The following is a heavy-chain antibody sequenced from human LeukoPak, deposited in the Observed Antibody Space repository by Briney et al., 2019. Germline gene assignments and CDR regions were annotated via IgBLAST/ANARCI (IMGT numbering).Heavy chain of an antibody. CDR3: ARGPRGAAAGTFDY. CDR1: GFSVSSTY. CDR2: IYSGGST. D-gene: IGHD6-13*01. Sequence: GGSLRLSCAASGFSVSSTYMGWVRQAPGKGLEWVSVIYSGGSTYSADSVKGRFPISRDDSKNTLYLQMNSLRAEDTAVYYCARGPRGAAAGTFDYWGQGTLVTVSS. V-gene: IGHV3-53*01. J-gene: IGHJ4*02.